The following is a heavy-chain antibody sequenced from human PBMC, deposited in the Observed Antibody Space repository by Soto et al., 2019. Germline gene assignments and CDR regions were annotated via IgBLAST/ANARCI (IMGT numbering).Heavy chain of an antibody. CDR1: VYSFTTYW. CDR3: ARKYIVVPKGMDV. J-gene: IGHJ6*02. CDR2: IYPGDSDT. D-gene: IGHD2-21*01. Sequence: PGESLKISCKGSVYSFTTYWIGWLRQMPVKGLEWMCIIYPGDSDTRYGPSFQGHVTISADKSISTAYLQWSSLKASDTAMYYCARKYIVVPKGMDVGGQGTTVTVSS. V-gene: IGHV5-51*01.